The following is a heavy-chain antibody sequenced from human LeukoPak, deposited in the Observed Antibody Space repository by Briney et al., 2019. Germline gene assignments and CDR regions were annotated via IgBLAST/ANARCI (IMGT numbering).Heavy chain of an antibody. D-gene: IGHD2-2*01. Sequence: SQTLSLTCTVSGGSISSGGYYWSWIRQPGGKGLEWVGRIYPSGSTDYNPSLKSRVAISVDTSKNQFSLKLSSVTAADTAVYYCARDLAYCNNPSCLQPSNPWGQGTLVTVSS. J-gene: IGHJ5*02. V-gene: IGHV4-61*02. CDR3: ARDLAYCNNPSCLQPSNP. CDR1: GGSISSGGYY. CDR2: IYPSGST.